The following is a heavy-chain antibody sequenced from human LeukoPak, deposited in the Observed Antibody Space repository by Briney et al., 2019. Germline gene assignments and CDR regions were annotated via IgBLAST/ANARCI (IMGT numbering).Heavy chain of an antibody. D-gene: IGHD4-23*01. CDR2: IRYDGNNK. Sequence: GGSLRLSCAASGFTFSSYGMHWVRQAPGKGLEWVAFIRYDGNNKYYADSVKGRFTISRDNSKNTLYLQMNGLRAEDTAVYYCAKDGEDGGNPPYYYYYMDVWGKGTTVTVSS. CDR3: AKDGEDGGNPPYYYYYMDV. CDR1: GFTFSSYG. V-gene: IGHV3-30*02. J-gene: IGHJ6*03.